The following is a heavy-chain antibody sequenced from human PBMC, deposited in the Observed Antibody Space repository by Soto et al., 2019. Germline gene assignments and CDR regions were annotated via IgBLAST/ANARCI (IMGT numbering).Heavy chain of an antibody. V-gene: IGHV3-48*01. CDR2: ISSSSSTI. CDR3: ARELRRDVHHYYYGMDV. D-gene: IGHD6-6*01. Sequence: EVQLVESGGGLVQPGGSLRLSCAASGFTFSSYSMNWVRQAPGKGLEWVSYISSSSSTIYYADSVKGRFTISRDNAKNSLYLQMNSLRAEDTAVYYCARELRRDVHHYYYGMDVWGQGTTVTVSS. CDR1: GFTFSSYS. J-gene: IGHJ6*02.